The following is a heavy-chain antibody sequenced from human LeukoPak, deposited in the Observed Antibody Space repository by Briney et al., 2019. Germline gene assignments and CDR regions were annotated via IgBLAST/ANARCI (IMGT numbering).Heavy chain of an antibody. V-gene: IGHV4-4*07. CDR3: ARDPTYGDYFWFDP. D-gene: IGHD4-17*01. J-gene: IGHJ5*02. Sequence: SETLSLTCTVSGGSISSYYWSWIRLPAGKGLEWIGRIYTSGSTNYNPSLKSRVTMSVDTSKNQFSLKLSSVTAADTAVYYCARDPTYGDYFWFDPWGQGTLVTVSS. CDR2: IYTSGST. CDR1: GGSISSYY.